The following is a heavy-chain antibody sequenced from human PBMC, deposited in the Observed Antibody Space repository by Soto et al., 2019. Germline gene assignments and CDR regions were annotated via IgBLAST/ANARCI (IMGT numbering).Heavy chain of an antibody. J-gene: IGHJ6*02. CDR1: GYTLTELS. CDR2: FDPEDGET. V-gene: IGHV1-24*01. CDR3: AAPNTAMDCNDGMDV. Sequence: SSVKVSCKVSGYTLTELSMHWVRQAPGKGLEWMGGFDPEDGETIYAQKFQGRVTMTEDTSTDTAYMERSSLRSEDTAVYYCAAPNTAMDCNDGMDVWGQGTTVTVSS. D-gene: IGHD5-18*01.